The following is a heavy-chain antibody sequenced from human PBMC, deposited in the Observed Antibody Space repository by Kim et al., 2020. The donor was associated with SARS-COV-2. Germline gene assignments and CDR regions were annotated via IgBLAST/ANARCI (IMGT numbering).Heavy chain of an antibody. CDR2: ISYDGSNK. CDR3: ARDQNSSGFWSGYSPYYYGMHV. J-gene: IGHJ6*04. D-gene: IGHD3-3*01. V-gene: IGHV3-30-3*01. CDR1: GFTFSSYA. Sequence: GGSLRLSCAASGFTFSSYAMHWVRQAPGKGLEWVAVISYDGSNKYYADSVKGRFTISRDNSKNTLYLQMNSLRAEDTAVYYCARDQNSSGFWSGYSPYYYGMHVNGEGTTVTVAS.